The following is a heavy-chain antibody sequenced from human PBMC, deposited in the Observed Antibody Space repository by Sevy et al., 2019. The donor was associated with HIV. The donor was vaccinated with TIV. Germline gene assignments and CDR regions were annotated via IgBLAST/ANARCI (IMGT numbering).Heavy chain of an antibody. CDR1: GDSVSSNNAA. Sequence: SQTLSLTCAISGDSVSSNNAAWNWIRQSPSRGLEWLGRKYYKSKWYSHYAVSVKSRMTINPDTSKNQSSLQLNSVTPEDTAVYYCARSVAALDFWYFDLWGRSTLVTVSS. D-gene: IGHD6-19*01. CDR3: ARSVAALDFWYFDL. CDR2: KYYKSKWYS. V-gene: IGHV6-1*01. J-gene: IGHJ2*01.